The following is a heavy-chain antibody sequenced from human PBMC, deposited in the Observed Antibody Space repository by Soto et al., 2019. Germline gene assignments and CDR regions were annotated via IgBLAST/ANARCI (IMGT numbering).Heavy chain of an antibody. J-gene: IGHJ6*03. CDR2: IIPILGIA. CDR3: ARGYCSGGSCYSGIYYMDV. CDR1: GGTFSSYT. V-gene: IGHV1-69*02. Sequence: GASVKVSCKASGGTFSSYTISWVRQAPGQGLEWMGRIIPILGIANYAQKFQGRVTITADKSTSTAYMELSSLRSEDTAVYYCARGYCSGGSCYSGIYYMDVWGQGTTVTVSS. D-gene: IGHD2-15*01.